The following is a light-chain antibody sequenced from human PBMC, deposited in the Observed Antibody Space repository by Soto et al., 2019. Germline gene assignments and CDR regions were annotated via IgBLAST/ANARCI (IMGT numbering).Light chain of an antibody. CDR3: QQVNSYPIT. J-gene: IGKJ5*01. CDR1: QGINNY. CDR2: AAS. Sequence: DIQLTQSPSFLSASVGDRVTITCRASQGINNYLAWYQQKAGKAPKLLIYAASTLHSGVPSRFSGSGSGTEFTLTISSLQPEDFATYYCQQVNSYPITFGQGTRLEIK. V-gene: IGKV1-9*01.